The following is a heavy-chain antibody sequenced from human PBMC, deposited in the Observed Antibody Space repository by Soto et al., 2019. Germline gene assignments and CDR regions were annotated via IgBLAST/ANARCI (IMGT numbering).Heavy chain of an antibody. CDR3: ARENIVGATLFDY. J-gene: IGHJ4*02. Sequence: QLQLQESGPGLVKPSETLSLTCTVSGGSISSSSYYWGWIRQPPGKGLEWIGSIYYSGSTYYNPSLKSRVTISVATSKNQFSLKLSSVTAADTAVYYCARENIVGATLFDYWGQGTLVTVSS. CDR1: GGSISSSSYY. CDR2: IYYSGST. V-gene: IGHV4-39*02. D-gene: IGHD1-26*01.